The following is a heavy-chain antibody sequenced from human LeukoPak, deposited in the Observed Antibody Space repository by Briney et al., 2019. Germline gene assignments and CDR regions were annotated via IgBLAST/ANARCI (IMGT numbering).Heavy chain of an antibody. CDR3: ARDRLGATYDAFDM. CDR2: ISSSSSYI. CDR1: GFTFSSDS. D-gene: IGHD1-26*01. V-gene: IGHV3-21*01. Sequence: GGSLRLSCAASGFTFSSDSMNWGRQAPGNGLEWGSAISSSSSYIYYADSVKGRFTISRDNAKRSLYLPMNSLRAEDTAVYYCARDRLGATYDAFDMWGQGTMVTVSS. J-gene: IGHJ3*02.